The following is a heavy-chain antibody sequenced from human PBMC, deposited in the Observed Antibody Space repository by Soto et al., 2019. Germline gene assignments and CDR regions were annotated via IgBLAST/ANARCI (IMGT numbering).Heavy chain of an antibody. V-gene: IGHV1-8*01. D-gene: IGHD3-9*01. CDR3: ARRSRGYDILTGYFENWFEP. CDR1: GYTFTSYD. Sequence: ASVKVSCKASGYTFTSYDINWLRQATGQGLEWMGWMNPNSGNTGYAQKFQGRVTMTRNTSISTAYMELSSLRSEDTAVYYCARRSRGYDILTGYFENWFEPWGQGTLVTVSS. CDR2: MNPNSGNT. J-gene: IGHJ5*02.